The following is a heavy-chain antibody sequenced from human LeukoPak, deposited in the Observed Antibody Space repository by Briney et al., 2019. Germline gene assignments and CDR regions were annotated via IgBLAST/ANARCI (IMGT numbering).Heavy chain of an antibody. CDR2: IYTSGST. CDR1: GGSISSGSYY. D-gene: IGHD6-19*01. CDR3: AGSRRNSSGWYFSIYYWFDP. Sequence: PSQTLSLTCTVSGGSISSGSYYWSWIRQPAGKGLEWIGRIYTSGSTNYNPSLKSRVTISLDTSKNQFSLKLSSVTAADTAVYYCAGSRRNSSGWYFSIYYWFDPWGQGTLVTVSS. J-gene: IGHJ5*02. V-gene: IGHV4-61*02.